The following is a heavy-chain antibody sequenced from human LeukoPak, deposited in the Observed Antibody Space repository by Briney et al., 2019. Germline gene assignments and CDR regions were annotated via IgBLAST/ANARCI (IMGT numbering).Heavy chain of an antibody. D-gene: IGHD6-19*01. CDR1: GGSISSYY. Sequence: SETLSLTCTVSGGSISSYYWSWIRQPPGKGLEWIGYIYYSGSTDYNPSLKSRVTISVDTSKNQFSLKLSSLTAADTAVYYCARTTSGWYYFDYWGQGTLVTVSS. CDR2: IYYSGST. V-gene: IGHV4-59*01. CDR3: ARTTSGWYYFDY. J-gene: IGHJ4*02.